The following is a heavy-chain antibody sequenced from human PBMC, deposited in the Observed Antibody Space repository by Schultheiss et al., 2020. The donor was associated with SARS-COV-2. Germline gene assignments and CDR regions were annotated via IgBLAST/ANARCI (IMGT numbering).Heavy chain of an antibody. V-gene: IGHV1-18*01. D-gene: IGHD4-11*01. J-gene: IGHJ6*02. CDR1: GYTFTSYD. CDR3: ARGRDYRCMDV. CDR2: ISAYNGNT. Sequence: ASVKVSCKASGYTFTSYDINWVRQAPGQGLEWMGWISAYNGNTNYAQKFQGRVTITADESTSTAYMELSSLRSEDTAVYYCARGRDYRCMDVWGQGTTVTVSS.